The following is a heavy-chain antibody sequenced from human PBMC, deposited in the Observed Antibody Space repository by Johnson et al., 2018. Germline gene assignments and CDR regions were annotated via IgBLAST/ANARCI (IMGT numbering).Heavy chain of an antibody. CDR2: IITIFGTA. Sequence: QVRLVQSGSELKKPGASVKVSCKASGYTFTHSTIHWVRQAPAQGLEWMGGIITIFGTANYAQKFQGRVTITADEATSTAYMERSSLRSEDTAVYYCARDHSGSYYEYFQHWGQGTLVTVSS. CDR3: ARDHSGSYYEYFQH. D-gene: IGHD1-26*01. CDR1: GYTFTHST. J-gene: IGHJ1*01. V-gene: IGHV1-69*13.